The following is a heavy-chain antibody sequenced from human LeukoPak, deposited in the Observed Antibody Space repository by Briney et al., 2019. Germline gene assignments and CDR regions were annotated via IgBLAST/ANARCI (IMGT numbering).Heavy chain of an antibody. D-gene: IGHD4-23*01. V-gene: IGHV3-9*01. CDR3: AKAEGFFGGYYDH. J-gene: IGHJ4*02. Sequence: GGSLRVSCAASGFMFDDYAMHWVRQAPGKGLEWVSGISWNSGSIDYADSVKGRFTISRDNAKNSLYLQMNSLRAEDTAFYYCAKAEGFFGGYYDHWGQGTLVTVSS. CDR2: ISWNSGSI. CDR1: GFMFDDYA.